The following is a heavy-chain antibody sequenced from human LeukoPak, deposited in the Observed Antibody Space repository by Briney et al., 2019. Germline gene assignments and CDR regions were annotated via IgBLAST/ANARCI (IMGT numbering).Heavy chain of an antibody. D-gene: IGHD2-21*02. CDR3: ARVRCGGDCCSGDLDY. V-gene: IGHV1-2*02. CDR2: INPNSGGT. J-gene: IGHJ4*02. Sequence: ASVKVSCKASGYTFSDYYMHWVRQAPGQGLEWMGWINPNSGGTNYAQKFQGRVTMTRDTSISTAYMELSRLRSDDTAVYYCARVRCGGDCCSGDLDYWGQGTLVTVSS. CDR1: GYTFSDYY.